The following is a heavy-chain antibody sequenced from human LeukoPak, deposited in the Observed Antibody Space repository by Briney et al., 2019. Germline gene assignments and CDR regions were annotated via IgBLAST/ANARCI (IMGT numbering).Heavy chain of an antibody. CDR3: ARGQWLTPGTFDY. CDR1: GGSFSGYY. Sequence: SETLSLTCAVYGGSFSGYYWSWIRQPPGKGLEWIGEINHSGSTNYNPSLKSRVTISVDTSKNQFSLKLSSVTAADTAVYYCARGQWLTPGTFDYWGQGTLVTVSS. V-gene: IGHV4-34*01. CDR2: INHSGST. J-gene: IGHJ4*02. D-gene: IGHD6-19*01.